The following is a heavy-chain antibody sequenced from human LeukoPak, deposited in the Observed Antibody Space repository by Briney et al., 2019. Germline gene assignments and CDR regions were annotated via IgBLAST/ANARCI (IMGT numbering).Heavy chain of an antibody. CDR1: GYSFTTYW. Sequence: LGESLKISCRGSGYSFTTYWIGWVRQMPGKGLEWMGIIYPGDSDTRYSPSFQGQVTISADKSISTAYLQWSSLKASDTAMYYCARGPPYDSSGFYYNYWGQGTLVTVSS. J-gene: IGHJ4*02. CDR2: IYPGDSDT. CDR3: ARGPPYDSSGFYYNY. V-gene: IGHV5-51*01. D-gene: IGHD3-22*01.